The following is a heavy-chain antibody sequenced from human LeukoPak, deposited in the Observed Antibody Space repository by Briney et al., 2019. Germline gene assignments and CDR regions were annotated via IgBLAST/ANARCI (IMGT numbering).Heavy chain of an antibody. Sequence: SETLSLTCAVSGGSISSSNWWSWVRQPPGKGLEWIGEIYHSGSTNYNPSLKSRVTISVDTSKNQFSLKLSSVTAADTAVYYCARGLVYYDILTGYYSSWGQGTLVTVSS. CDR3: ARGLVYYDILTGYYSS. J-gene: IGHJ5*02. CDR2: IYHSGST. D-gene: IGHD3-9*01. CDR1: GGSISSSNW. V-gene: IGHV4-4*02.